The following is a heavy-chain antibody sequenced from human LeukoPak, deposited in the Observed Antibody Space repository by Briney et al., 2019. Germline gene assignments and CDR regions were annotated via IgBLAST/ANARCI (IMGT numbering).Heavy chain of an antibody. CDR1: GLTFSSYA. J-gene: IGHJ6*02. V-gene: IGHV3-23*01. CDR3: ARDRDSYGYSYYYGMDV. D-gene: IGHD5-18*01. CDR2: ISGSGGST. Sequence: GGSLRLSCAASGLTFSSYAMSWVRQPPGKGLEWVSAISGSGGSTSYADSVKGRFTISRDNSKNTLYLQMNSLGAEDTAVYYCARDRDSYGYSYYYGMDVWGQGTTVTVSS.